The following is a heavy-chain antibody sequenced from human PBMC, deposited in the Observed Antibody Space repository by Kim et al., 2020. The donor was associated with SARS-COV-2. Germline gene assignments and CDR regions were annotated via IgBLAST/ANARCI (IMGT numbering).Heavy chain of an antibody. Sequence: GVLRLSCTASGFTFGDYAMSWFRQAPGKGLEWVGFIRSKAYGGTTEYAASVKGRFTISRDDSKSIAHLQMNSLKTEDTAVYYCTRDWTMVRGVIINYYYGMDVWGQGTTVTVSS. V-gene: IGHV3-49*03. CDR3: TRDWTMVRGVIINYYYGMDV. D-gene: IGHD3-10*01. CDR1: GFTFGDYA. J-gene: IGHJ6*02. CDR2: IRSKAYGGTT.